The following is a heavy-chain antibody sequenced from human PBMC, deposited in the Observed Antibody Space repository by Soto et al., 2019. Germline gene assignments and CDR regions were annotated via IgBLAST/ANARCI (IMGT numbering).Heavy chain of an antibody. CDR3: ARGGWTTYYSPFFDY. D-gene: IGHD3-10*01. CDR2: IYWDDDK. J-gene: IGHJ4*02. CDR1: GFSLSSSGVG. V-gene: IGHV2-5*02. Sequence: QITLKASGPTLVRPTQTLTLTCTFSGFSLSSSGVGVGWIRQPPGNALEWLALIYWDDDKRYSPSLKSRLTITKDTSKNQVVITLTKLYTVDTATYYCARGGWTTYYSPFFDYWGQGTLVTVAS.